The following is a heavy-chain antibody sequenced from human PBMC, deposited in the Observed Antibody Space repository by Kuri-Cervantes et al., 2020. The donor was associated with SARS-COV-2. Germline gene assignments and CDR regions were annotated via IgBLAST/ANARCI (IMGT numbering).Heavy chain of an antibody. V-gene: IGHV3-21*01. Sequence: GGSLRLSCAASGFTFSSYWMHWVRQAPGKGLVWVSSISSSRSYIYYADSVKGRFTISRDNAKNTLSLQMNSLSAEDTAVYFCARVETSHYSSYYMDVWGKGTTVTVSS. CDR2: ISSSRSYI. CDR3: ARVETSHYSSYYMDV. CDR1: GFTFSSYW. J-gene: IGHJ6*03.